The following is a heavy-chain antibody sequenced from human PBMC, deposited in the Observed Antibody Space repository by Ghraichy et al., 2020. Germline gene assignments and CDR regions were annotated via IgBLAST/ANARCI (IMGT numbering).Heavy chain of an antibody. D-gene: IGHD3-10*01. V-gene: IGHV4-34*01. J-gene: IGHJ4*02. Sequence: SETLSLSCAVSGGSFRGHFWSRVRQPPGGGLEWIGQVDHSGRPSYKPSLESRLIISVDTSKNHFSLKMKNVTAADTAVYYCASRGSRWWGQGTLVTVSS. CDR1: GGSFRGHF. CDR2: VDHSGRP. CDR3: ASRGSRW.